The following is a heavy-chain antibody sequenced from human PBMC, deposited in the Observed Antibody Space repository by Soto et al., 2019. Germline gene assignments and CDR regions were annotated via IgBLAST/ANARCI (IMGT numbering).Heavy chain of an antibody. CDR2: MSGSGGST. J-gene: IGHJ3*02. D-gene: IGHD2-2*01. CDR1: GFTFSSYA. V-gene: IGHV3-23*01. CDR3: GKGGYCSRTSCRYISGLVAFDI. Sequence: EVQLLESGGGLVQPGGSLRLSCAASGFTFSSYAMSWVRQAPGKGLEWVSAMSGSGGSTYYADSVKGRFTISRDNSKNTLYLQMNSLRAEDTAEYYCGKGGYCSRTSCRYISGLVAFDIWGQGTMVTVSS.